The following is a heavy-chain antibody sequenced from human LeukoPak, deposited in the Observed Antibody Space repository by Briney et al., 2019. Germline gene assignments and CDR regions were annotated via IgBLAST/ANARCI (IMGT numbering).Heavy chain of an antibody. J-gene: IGHJ4*02. D-gene: IGHD6-19*01. CDR1: GLILRGHA. CDR3: AKGYSSGWTPFGY. V-gene: IGHV3-23*01. CDR2: IGDSGEIE. Sequence: GGSLRLSCEASGLILRGHAMSWVRQAPGKGLEWVSGIGDSGEIERYADSVKGRFTISRDNFRNTVYLEMRSLRPEDTAVYYCAKGYSSGWTPFGYWGQGTQVTLSS.